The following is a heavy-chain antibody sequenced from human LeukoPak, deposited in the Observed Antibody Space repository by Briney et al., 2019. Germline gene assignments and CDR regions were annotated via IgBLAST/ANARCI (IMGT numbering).Heavy chain of an antibody. Sequence: SETLSLTCTVSGASISSGSYYWTWIRQPAGKGLEWIGRMHSSGRTSYSPSLKSRVTISVDTSKNQFSLKLSSVTAADTAVYYCARGLRGYSYGYVPWELSYYMDVWGKGTAVTISS. D-gene: IGHD5-18*01. J-gene: IGHJ6*03. CDR3: ARGLRGYSYGYVPWELSYYMDV. CDR1: GASISSGSYY. V-gene: IGHV4-61*02. CDR2: MHSSGRT.